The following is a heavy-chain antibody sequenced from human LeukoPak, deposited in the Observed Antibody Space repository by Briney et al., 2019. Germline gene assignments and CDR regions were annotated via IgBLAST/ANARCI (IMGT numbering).Heavy chain of an antibody. J-gene: IGHJ6*03. D-gene: IGHD2-15*01. CDR1: GGTLNSYV. Sequence: SVKVSCKASGGTLNSYVISWVRQASGQGLEWMGGIIPISGTTNYAQKFQGRVTITADKSTSTAYMELSSLRSEDTAVYYCATLCCGSYYMDVWGKGTTVTVSS. CDR2: IIPISGTT. CDR3: ATLCCGSYYMDV. V-gene: IGHV1-69*06.